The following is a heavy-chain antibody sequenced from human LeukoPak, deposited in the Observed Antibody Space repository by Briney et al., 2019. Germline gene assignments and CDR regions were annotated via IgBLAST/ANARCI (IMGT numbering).Heavy chain of an antibody. V-gene: IGHV4-38-2*01. CDR1: GYSISSDYY. J-gene: IGHJ4*02. CDR3: ASLNYDSSGYYSNFDY. CDR2: IYHSGNT. D-gene: IGHD3-22*01. Sequence: SETLSLTCAVSGYSISSDYYWGWIRQPPGKGLEWIGSIYHSGNTYYNPSLKSRVTISVDTSKNQFSLKLSSVTAADTAVYYCASLNYDSSGYYSNFDYWGQGTLVTVSS.